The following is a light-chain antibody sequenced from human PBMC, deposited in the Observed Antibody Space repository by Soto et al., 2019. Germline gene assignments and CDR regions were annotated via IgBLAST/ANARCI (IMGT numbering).Light chain of an antibody. CDR2: GAS. CDR3: QQYNNWPPYT. CDR1: QSVSSN. V-gene: IGKV3-15*01. Sequence: IVMTQSPATLSVSPGERATLSCRASQSVSSNLAWYQQKPGQAPRLLIYGASTRATGIPARFSGSGSGTEFHLTISSLQSEDFAVYYCQQYNNWPPYTFGQGTKLEIK. J-gene: IGKJ2*01.